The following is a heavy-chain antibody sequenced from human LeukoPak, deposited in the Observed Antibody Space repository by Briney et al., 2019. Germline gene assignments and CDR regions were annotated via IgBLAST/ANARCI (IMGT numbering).Heavy chain of an antibody. CDR3: TSPTRSGSYEPNAFDI. CDR2: IRSKTNSYAT. V-gene: IGHV3-73*01. D-gene: IGHD1-26*01. CDR1: GFTFSGSA. J-gene: IGHJ3*02. Sequence: PGGSLRLSCAASGFTFSGSAMHWVRQASGKGLEWVGRIRSKTNSYATAYAASVKGRFTISRDDSKNTAYLQMNSLKTEDTAVYYCTSPTRSGSYEPNAFDIWGQGTMVTVSS.